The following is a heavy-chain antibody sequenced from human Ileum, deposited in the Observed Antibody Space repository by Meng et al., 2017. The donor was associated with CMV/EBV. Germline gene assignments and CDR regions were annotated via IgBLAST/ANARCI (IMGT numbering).Heavy chain of an antibody. CDR3: VKDTGTGDY. Sequence: QVQLVESGGGVVQPGGSVRLSCAASGFIFSNYGMHWVRQAPGKGLEWVAFIQYDGSYKSYTDSVKGRFTISRDNSKNTVYLQMNSLRTEDTAVFYCVKDTGTGDYRGQGTLVTISS. D-gene: IGHD4-17*01. CDR2: IQYDGSYK. CDR1: GFIFSNYG. J-gene: IGHJ4*02. V-gene: IGHV3-30*02.